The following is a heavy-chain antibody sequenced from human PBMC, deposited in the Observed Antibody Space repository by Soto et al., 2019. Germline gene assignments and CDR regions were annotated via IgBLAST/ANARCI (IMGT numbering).Heavy chain of an antibody. CDR1: GGSISSGGYS. J-gene: IGHJ4*02. V-gene: IGHV4-30-2*01. D-gene: IGHD1-20*01. CDR2: INHSGST. CDR3: ARRGNWNAFDY. Sequence: TSETLPHTCAVSGGSISSGGYSWSWIRQPPGKGLEWIGEINHSGSTNYNPSLKSRVTISVDTSKNQFSLKLSSVTAADTAVYYCARRGNWNAFDYWGQGTLVTVSS.